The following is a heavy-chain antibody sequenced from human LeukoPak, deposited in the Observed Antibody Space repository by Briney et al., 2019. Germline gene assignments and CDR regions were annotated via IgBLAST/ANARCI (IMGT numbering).Heavy chain of an antibody. CDR2: IKKDGSEM. CDR3: LQYGAGST. D-gene: IGHD3-10*01. Sequence: GGSLRLSCAASGFTFKNFWMTWVRQAPGKGLEWVANIKKDGSEMFYVDAVKGRFTISRDNAKNSLYLQMSSLRVEDTALYYCLQYGAGSTWGQGTLVTVSS. V-gene: IGHV3-7*01. CDR1: GFTFKNFW. J-gene: IGHJ4*02.